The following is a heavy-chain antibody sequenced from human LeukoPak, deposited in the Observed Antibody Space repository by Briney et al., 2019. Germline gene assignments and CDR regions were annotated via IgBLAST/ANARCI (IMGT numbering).Heavy chain of an antibody. J-gene: IGHJ5*02. D-gene: IGHD2-15*01. V-gene: IGHV4-39*07. Sequence: IPSETLSLTCTVSGGSISSSSYYWGWIRQPPGKGLEWIGSIYHSGSTYYNPSLKSRVTISVDTSKNQFSLKLSSVTAADTAVYYCARVQIVVVVAATGVFDPWGQGTLVTVSS. CDR2: IYHSGST. CDR1: GGSISSSSYY. CDR3: ARVQIVVVVAATGVFDP.